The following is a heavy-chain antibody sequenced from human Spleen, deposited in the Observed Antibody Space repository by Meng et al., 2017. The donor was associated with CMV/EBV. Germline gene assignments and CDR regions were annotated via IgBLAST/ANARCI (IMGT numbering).Heavy chain of an antibody. CDR1: GGTFSSYA. V-gene: IGHV1-69*05. D-gene: IGHD2-21*01. Sequence: SVKVSCKASGGTFSSYAISWVRQAPGQGLEWMGGIIPIFGTANYAQKFQGRVTITTDESTSTAYMELSSLRSEDTAVYYCATERGCVGSTCYFNNWFAPWGQGTLVTVSS. J-gene: IGHJ5*02. CDR3: ATERGCVGSTCYFNNWFAP. CDR2: IIPIFGTA.